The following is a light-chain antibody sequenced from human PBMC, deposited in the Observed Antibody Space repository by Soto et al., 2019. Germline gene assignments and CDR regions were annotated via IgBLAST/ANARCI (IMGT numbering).Light chain of an antibody. V-gene: IGKV3-11*01. CDR3: QHRTNYT. J-gene: IGKJ4*01. Sequence: EIVLTQSPATLSLSPGERATLSCRASQSIRSYLAWYQQRPGQSPRLLMYDASNRAPGVPARFSGSGSGTDFTLTISSLEPEDFAVYYYQHRTNYTFGGGTKVEIK. CDR2: DAS. CDR1: QSIRSY.